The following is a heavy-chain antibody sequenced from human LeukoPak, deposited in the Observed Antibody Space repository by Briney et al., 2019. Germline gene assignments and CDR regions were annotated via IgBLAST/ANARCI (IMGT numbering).Heavy chain of an antibody. Sequence: GGSLRLSCTASGFTFGDYVMSWVRQAPGKGLEWVVFIRSKAYGGTTEFAASVKGRFTISRDDSKSIAYLQMDSLKTEDTAVYYCARALRIDYWGHGTLVTVSS. J-gene: IGHJ4*01. CDR1: GFTFGDYV. V-gene: IGHV3-49*04. D-gene: IGHD3-16*01. CDR3: ARALRIDY. CDR2: IRSKAYGGTT.